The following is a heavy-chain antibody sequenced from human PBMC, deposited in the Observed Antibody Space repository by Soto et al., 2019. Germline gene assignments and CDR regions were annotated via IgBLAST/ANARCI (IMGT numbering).Heavy chain of an antibody. V-gene: IGHV3-7*04. D-gene: IGHD3-22*01. CDR1: GFSFSSYW. CDR3: ARGYYSETKGHCSDAFDV. Sequence: EVQLVESGGGLVQPGGSVRLSCAASGFSFSSYWMSWVRQAPGKGLEWVANIKPDGSEGYYVDSVKGSFTLSRDNTKNSLTLKMRTLRAEDTAVYDGARGYYSETKGHCSDAFDVWGQGTMVTVSS. CDR2: IKPDGSEG. J-gene: IGHJ3*01.